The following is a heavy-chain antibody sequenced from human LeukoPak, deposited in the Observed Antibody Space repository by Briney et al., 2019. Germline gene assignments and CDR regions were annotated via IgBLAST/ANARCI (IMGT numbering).Heavy chain of an antibody. CDR1: GFTFSSYA. J-gene: IGHJ3*02. V-gene: IGHV3-23*01. CDR3: ARAGDAFDI. CDR2: IGASGGST. Sequence: SGGSLRLSCATSGFTFSSYAMSWVRQAPGKGLEWVSGIGASGGSTYYADSVKGRFTISRDNSKNTLYLQMNSLRAEDMAIYYCARAGDAFDIWGQGTMVTVSS.